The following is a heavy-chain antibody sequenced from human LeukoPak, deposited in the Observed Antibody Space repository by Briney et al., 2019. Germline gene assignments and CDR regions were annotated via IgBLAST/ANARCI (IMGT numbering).Heavy chain of an antibody. V-gene: IGHV4-30-4*01. CDR2: IYYSGST. CDR3: ARDGYGDASFDY. Sequence: SETLSLTCTVSGDSLSSGDYYWSWIRQPPGKGLEWIGYIYYSGSTYYNPSLKSRVTISVDTSKNQFSLKLSSVTAADTAVYYCARDGYGDASFDYWGQGTLVTAST. CDR1: GDSLSSGDYY. J-gene: IGHJ4*02. D-gene: IGHD4-17*01.